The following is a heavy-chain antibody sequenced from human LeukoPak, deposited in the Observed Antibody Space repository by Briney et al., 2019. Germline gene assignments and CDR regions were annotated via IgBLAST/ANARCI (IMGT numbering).Heavy chain of an antibody. D-gene: IGHD2-2*01. CDR3: ASGDQHHQLPY. V-gene: IGHV1-2*02. Sequence: ASVKVSCKASGYTFTGYDMHWVRQAPGQGLEWMGWINPNSDDTNYAQKFQGRVTMTRDTSISTAYMELSRLRSDDTAVYYCASGDQHHQLPYWGQGTLVTVSS. J-gene: IGHJ4*02. CDR2: INPNSDDT. CDR1: GYTFTGYD.